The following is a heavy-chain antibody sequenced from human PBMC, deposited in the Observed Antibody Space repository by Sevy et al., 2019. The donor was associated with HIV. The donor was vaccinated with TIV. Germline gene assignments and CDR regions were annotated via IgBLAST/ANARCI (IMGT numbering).Heavy chain of an antibody. CDR3: AREDSSSWSFDY. D-gene: IGHD6-13*01. CDR2: INDDGSST. CDR1: GFTFRSYW. V-gene: IGHV3-74*01. Sequence: GGSLRLSCAASGFTFRSYWMHWVRQAPGKGLVWVSRINDDGSSTSYADSVKGRFSISRDNAKNTLYLQMNSLRDEDTAVYFCAREDSSSWSFDYWGQGTLVTVSS. J-gene: IGHJ4*02.